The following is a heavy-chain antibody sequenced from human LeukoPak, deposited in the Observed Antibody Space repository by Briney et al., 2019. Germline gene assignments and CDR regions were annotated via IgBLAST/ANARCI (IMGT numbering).Heavy chain of an antibody. CDR1: GFTFSSYA. J-gene: IGHJ6*02. D-gene: IGHD3-22*01. V-gene: IGHV3-23*01. CDR2: ISGSGGST. CDR3: AKDAERDSSGYYYYYGMDV. Sequence: PGGSLRLSCAASGFTFSSYAMSWVRQAPGKGLEWVSAISGSGGSTYYADSVKGRFAISRDNSKNTLYLQMNSLRAEDTAVYYCAKDAERDSSGYYYYYGMDVWGRGTTVTVSS.